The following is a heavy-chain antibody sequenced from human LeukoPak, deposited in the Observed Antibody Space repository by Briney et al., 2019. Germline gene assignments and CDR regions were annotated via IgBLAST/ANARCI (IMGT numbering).Heavy chain of an antibody. J-gene: IGHJ4*02. CDR3: AKGFRYFDY. V-gene: IGHV3-23*01. CDR2: ISGSGGST. Sequence: PGGSLRLSCAASGFTLSRYAMTWVRQAPGKGLEWVSGISGSGGSTYYADSVKGRFTISRDNSKNTLYLQMNSLRVEDTAVYYCAKGFRYFDYWGKGTLVTVSS. CDR1: GFTLSRYA.